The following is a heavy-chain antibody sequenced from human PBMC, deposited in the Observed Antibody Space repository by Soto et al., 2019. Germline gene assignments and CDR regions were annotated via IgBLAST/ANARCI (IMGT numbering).Heavy chain of an antibody. D-gene: IGHD3-3*01. CDR2: INSDGSST. V-gene: IGHV3-74*01. CDR3: ARDGSGPGNSAYYYYNMDV. J-gene: IGHJ6*03. CDR1: GFIFSNSW. Sequence: EVQLVESRGGLVQPGGSLRLSCAASGFIFSNSWMHWVRQAPGKGLVWVSRINSDGSSTDYADSVKGRFTISRDNAKNTLYLQMNSLRAEDTALYYCARDGSGPGNSAYYYYNMDVWGKGTTVTVSS.